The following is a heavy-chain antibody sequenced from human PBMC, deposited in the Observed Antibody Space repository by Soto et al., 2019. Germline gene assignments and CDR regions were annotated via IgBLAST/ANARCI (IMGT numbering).Heavy chain of an antibody. CDR2: IYYSGST. J-gene: IGHJ4*02. V-gene: IGHV4-59*01. CDR1: GGSISSYY. Sequence: PSETLSLTCTVSGGSISSYYWSWIRQPPGKGLEWIGYIYYSGSTNYNPSLKSRVTISVDTSKNQFSLKLSSVTAADTAVYYCARDRDCSGGSCYSGFDYWGQGTLVTVSS. CDR3: ARDRDCSGGSCYSGFDY. D-gene: IGHD2-15*01.